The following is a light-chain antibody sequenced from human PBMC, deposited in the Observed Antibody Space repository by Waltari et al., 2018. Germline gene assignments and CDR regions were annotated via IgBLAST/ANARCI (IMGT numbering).Light chain of an antibody. CDR1: SGSLSTTSH. J-gene: IGLJ3*02. CDR2: KAN. CDR3: ALYMGSGIWV. Sequence: QTVVTQEPSLSVSPGGTVTLTCALSSGSLSTTSHPTWYQQTPGQAPRTLVYKANARSSWVPDRFSGSILGNTAALTITGAQADDESDYYCALYMGSGIWVFGGGTRLTVL. V-gene: IGLV8-61*01.